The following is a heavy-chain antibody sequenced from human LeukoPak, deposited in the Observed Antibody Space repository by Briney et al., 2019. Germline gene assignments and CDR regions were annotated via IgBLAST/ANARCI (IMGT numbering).Heavy chain of an antibody. CDR1: GFTLSSYW. V-gene: IGHV3-74*01. CDR2: INSDGTSP. J-gene: IGHJ4*02. CDR3: SRGYSGGFDY. Sequence: GGSLRLSCAASGFTLSSYWMHWVRQAPGKGLVWVSGINSDGTSPIYADSVKGRFTISRDNAKKTLYLQVNSLRAEDTAVYYCSRGYSGGFDYWGQGTLVTVSS. D-gene: IGHD2-15*01.